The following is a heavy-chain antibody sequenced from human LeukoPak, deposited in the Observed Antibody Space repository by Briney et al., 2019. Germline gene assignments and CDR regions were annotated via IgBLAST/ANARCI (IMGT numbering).Heavy chain of an antibody. J-gene: IGHJ5*02. V-gene: IGHV4-39*07. Sequence: SETLVLNCTGSGCSISRWFHHWGWNRQPPGKGLGWNWGGYYSGSTYYNPSLKSRVTMSVDTSKNQFSLKLSSVTAADTAVYYCARGSLGGPPPFNWFDPWGQGTLVTVSS. CDR3: ARGSLGGPPPFNWFDP. CDR2: GYYSGST. D-gene: IGHD3-16*01. CDR1: GCSISRWFHH.